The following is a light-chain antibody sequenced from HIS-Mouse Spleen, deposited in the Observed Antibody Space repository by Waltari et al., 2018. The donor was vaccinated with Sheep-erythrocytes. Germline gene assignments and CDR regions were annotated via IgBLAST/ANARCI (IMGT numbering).Light chain of an antibody. CDR2: EGS. CDR1: SRYFGCYNL. V-gene: IGLV2-23*01. CDR3: CSYAGSSTWV. J-gene: IGLJ3*02. Sequence: QSALTQPASVSGSPGQSITIPCTGTSRYFGCYNLVSWYQQHPGKAPKLMIYEGSKRPSGVSNRFSGSKSGNTTSLTISGLQAEDEADYYCCSYAGSSTWVFGGGTKLTVL.